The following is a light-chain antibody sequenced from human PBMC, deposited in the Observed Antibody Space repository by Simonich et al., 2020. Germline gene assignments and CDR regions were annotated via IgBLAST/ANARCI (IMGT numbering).Light chain of an antibody. CDR1: QSVLYSSNNKNY. CDR3: QQYYSTPLMYT. CDR2: WAS. J-gene: IGKJ2*01. Sequence: DIVMTQSPDSLAVSLGERDTINCKSSQSVLYSSNNKNYLAWYQQNPGQPPKLLIYWASTRESGVPDLFSGSGSGTDFTLTISSLQAEDVAVYYCQQYYSTPLMYTFGQGTKLEIK. V-gene: IGKV4-1*01.